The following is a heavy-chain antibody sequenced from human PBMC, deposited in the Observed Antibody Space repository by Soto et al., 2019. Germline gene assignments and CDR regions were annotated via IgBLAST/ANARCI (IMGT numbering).Heavy chain of an antibody. D-gene: IGHD6-6*01. CDR2: IYYSGST. V-gene: IGHV4-31*03. Sequence: SETLSLTCTVSGGSISSGGYYWSWIRQHPGKGLEWIGYIYYSGSTYYNPSLKSRVTISVDTSKNQFSLKLSSVTAADTAVYYCARDVSSSSSNYYYYGMDVWGQGTTVTVSS. CDR3: ARDVSSSSSNYYYYGMDV. J-gene: IGHJ6*02. CDR1: GGSISSGGYY.